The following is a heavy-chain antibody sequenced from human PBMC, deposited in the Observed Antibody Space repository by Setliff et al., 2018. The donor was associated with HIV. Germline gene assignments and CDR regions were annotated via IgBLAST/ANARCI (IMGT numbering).Heavy chain of an antibody. CDR3: ARDGFWSGYIDY. Sequence: SETLSLTCTVSGGSLSRTSYYWGWIRQPPGKGLEWIGEINHSGSTNYNPSLKSRVTISLDTSKNQFSLKLSSVTAADTAVYYCARDGFWSGYIDYWGQGTLVTVS. J-gene: IGHJ4*02. CDR2: INHSGST. V-gene: IGHV4-39*07. CDR1: GGSLSRTSYY. D-gene: IGHD3-3*01.